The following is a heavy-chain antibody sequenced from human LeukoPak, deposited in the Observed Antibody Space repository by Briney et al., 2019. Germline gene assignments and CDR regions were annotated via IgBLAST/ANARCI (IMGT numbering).Heavy chain of an antibody. CDR3: ARSSGRSPNRDYMDV. CDR1: GYTLTELS. D-gene: IGHD1-14*01. V-gene: IGHV1-24*01. CDR2: FDPENGET. J-gene: IGHJ6*03. Sequence: GASVKVSCKVSGYTLTELSMHWVRQAPGKGLEWMGGFDPENGETIYAQKFQGRVTMTTDTSTSTAYMELRSLRSDDTAVYYCARSSGRSPNRDYMDVWGKGTTVTISS.